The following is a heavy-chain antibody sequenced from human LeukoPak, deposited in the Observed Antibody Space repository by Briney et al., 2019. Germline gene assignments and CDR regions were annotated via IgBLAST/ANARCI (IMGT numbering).Heavy chain of an antibody. V-gene: IGHV4-34*01. CDR1: GGSFSGYY. Sequence: SETLSLTCAVYGGSFSGYYWSWIRQPPGKGLEWIGEINHSGSTYYNPSLKSRVTISVDTSKNQFSLKLSSVTAADTAVYYCARLGREGYYFDYWGQGTLVTVSS. D-gene: IGHD1-26*01. J-gene: IGHJ4*02. CDR2: INHSGST. CDR3: ARLGREGYYFDY.